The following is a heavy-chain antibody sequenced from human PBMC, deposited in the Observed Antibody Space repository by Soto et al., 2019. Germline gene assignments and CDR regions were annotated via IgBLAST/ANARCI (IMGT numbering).Heavy chain of an antibody. Sequence: QAQLVESGGGVVQPGRSLRLSCAASGFTFSSYGMHWVRQAPGKGLEWVAVISYDGSNKYYADSVKGRFTISRDNSKNTLYLQMNSLRAEDTAVYYCAKGELLWFGELNGWGQGTLVTVSS. CDR2: ISYDGSNK. J-gene: IGHJ4*02. D-gene: IGHD3-10*01. V-gene: IGHV3-30*18. CDR3: AKGELLWFGELNG. CDR1: GFTFSSYG.